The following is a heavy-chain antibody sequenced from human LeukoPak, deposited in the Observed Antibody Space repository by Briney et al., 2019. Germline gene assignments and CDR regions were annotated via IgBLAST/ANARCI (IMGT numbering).Heavy chain of an antibody. CDR3: AKDLWGSWLVPDFDY. D-gene: IGHD6-19*01. Sequence: GGSLRLSCAASGFTFSSYAMSWVRQAPGKGLEWVSAISGSGGSTYYADSVKGRFTISRDNSKNTLYLQMNSLRAEDTAVYYCAKDLWGSWLVPDFDYWGQGTLVTVSS. CDR1: GFTFSSYA. V-gene: IGHV3-23*01. J-gene: IGHJ4*02. CDR2: ISGSGGST.